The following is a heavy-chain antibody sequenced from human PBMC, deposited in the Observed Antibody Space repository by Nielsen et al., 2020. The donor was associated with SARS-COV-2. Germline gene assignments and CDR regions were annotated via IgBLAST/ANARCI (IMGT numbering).Heavy chain of an antibody. D-gene: IGHD6-13*01. CDR1: GYNFATYW. CDR3: ARLQSSTGGGMDV. V-gene: IGHV5-51*01. Sequence: GSLSLSCQGSGYNFATYWIAWVPQMPGKGLEWMGVVYPGESDTRYSPSFQGQVIISFDKSITTAYLQWNSLQASDSAMYYCARLQSSTGGGMDVWGQGTAVTVSS. J-gene: IGHJ6*02. CDR2: VYPGESDT.